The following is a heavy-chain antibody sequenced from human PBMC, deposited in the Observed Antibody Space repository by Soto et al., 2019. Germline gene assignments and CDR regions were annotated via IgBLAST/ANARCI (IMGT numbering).Heavy chain of an antibody. Sequence: SSETLSLTITVSGGSISSSGDYWVCIRQSPGRGLEWMVNIYYNGNAYYHPSFKTRCTISVDTSKKHFSLKLRSVTAADTAVYYCAKSGGVIVIPDLWGQGTRVTVSS. CDR3: AKSGGVIVIPDL. CDR1: GGSISSSGDY. V-gene: IGHV4-39*01. D-gene: IGHD3-16*02. J-gene: IGHJ4*02. CDR2: IYYNGNA.